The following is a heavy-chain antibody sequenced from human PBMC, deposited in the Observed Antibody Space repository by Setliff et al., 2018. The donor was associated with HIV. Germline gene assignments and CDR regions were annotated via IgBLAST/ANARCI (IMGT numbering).Heavy chain of an antibody. J-gene: IGHJ4*02. V-gene: IGHV3-21*04. CDR1: GFTLSTYS. Sequence: PGGSLRLSCEASGFTLSTYSMNWVRQAPGKGLEWVSSISSSSRSKYYADSVRGRFTISRDNSKNTLYLQMNSLRAEDTAVYYCAKVGAWGQGTLVTVSS. CDR3: AKVGA. CDR2: ISSSSRSK.